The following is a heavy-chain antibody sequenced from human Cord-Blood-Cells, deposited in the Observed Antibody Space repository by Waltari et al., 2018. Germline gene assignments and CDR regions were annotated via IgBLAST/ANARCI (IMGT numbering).Heavy chain of an antibody. V-gene: IGHV3-7*01. CDR3: ARVGEFYYYYYMDV. J-gene: IGHJ6*03. CDR2: IKQDGSGK. D-gene: IGHD3-10*01. CDR1: GFTFSSYW. Sequence: EVQLVESGGGLVQPGGSLRLSCAASGFTFSSYWMSWVRQAPGKGLEWVANIKQDGSGKYYVDSVKGRFTISRDNAKNSLYLQMNSLRAEDTAVYYCARVGEFYYYYYMDVWGKGTTVTVSS.